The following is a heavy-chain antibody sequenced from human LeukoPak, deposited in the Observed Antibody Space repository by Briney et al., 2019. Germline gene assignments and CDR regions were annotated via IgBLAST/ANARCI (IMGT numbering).Heavy chain of an antibody. V-gene: IGHV1-69*04. CDR3: ARGGVPYGSGSYYKAPLGAY. CDR2: ITPILGIA. Sequence: SVEVSCKASGGTFSSYAISWVRQAPGQGLEWMGRITPILGIANYAQKFQGRVTITADKSTSTAYMELSSLRSEDTAVYYCARGGVPYGSGSYYKAPLGAYWGQGTLVTVSS. D-gene: IGHD3-10*01. J-gene: IGHJ4*02. CDR1: GGTFSSYA.